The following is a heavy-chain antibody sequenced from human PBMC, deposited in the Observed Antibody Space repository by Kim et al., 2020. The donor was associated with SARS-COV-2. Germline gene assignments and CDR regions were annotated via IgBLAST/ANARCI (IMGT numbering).Heavy chain of an antibody. Sequence: DSGEGRFTISRDNSKNTLYLQMNSLRAEDTARYYCARELGTSSEYGWSDPWGQGTLVTVSS. D-gene: IGHD6-19*01. CDR3: ARELGTSSEYGWSDP. J-gene: IGHJ5*02. V-gene: IGHV3-30*07.